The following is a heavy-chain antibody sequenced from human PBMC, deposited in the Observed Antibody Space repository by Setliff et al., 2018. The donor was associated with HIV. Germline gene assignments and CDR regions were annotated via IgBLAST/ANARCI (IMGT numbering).Heavy chain of an antibody. V-gene: IGHV1-69*10. D-gene: IGHD2-21*01. Sequence: SVKVSCKASGGTFSSYAISWARQAPGQGLEWMGGIIPILGIANYAQRFQGRVTITADESTSTAYMELYNLRSEDTAMYYCTRGRGIIGALVYWGQGTLVTVSS. CDR2: IIPILGIA. J-gene: IGHJ4*02. CDR3: TRGRGIIGALVY. CDR1: GGTFSSYA.